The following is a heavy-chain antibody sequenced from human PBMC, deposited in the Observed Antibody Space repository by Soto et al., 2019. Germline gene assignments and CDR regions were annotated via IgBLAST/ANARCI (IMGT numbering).Heavy chain of an antibody. CDR3: VRDRDWAFDI. CDR1: GFTFSDYY. V-gene: IGHV3-11*04. CDR2: ISSSGSTI. Sequence: PGGSLRLSCAASGFTFSDYYMSWIRQAPGKGLEWVSYISSSGSTIYYADSVKGRFTISRDDAKNAVYLQLSKVRDDDTALCYCVRDRDWAFDIWGQGTMVTVSS. J-gene: IGHJ3*02. D-gene: IGHD3-9*01.